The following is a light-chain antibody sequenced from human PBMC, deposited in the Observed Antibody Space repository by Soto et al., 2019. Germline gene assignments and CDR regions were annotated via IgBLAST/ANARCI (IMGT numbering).Light chain of an antibody. CDR3: QQYDNVSLT. V-gene: IGKV1-33*01. CDR2: DAS. Sequence: DIQMTQSPSSLSASVGDRVTFTCQASQGITTSLNWYQQKPGRAPKLLICDASNLEAGVPSRFSGGGSGTDFIFTISSLQPDDVATYYCQQYDNVSLTFGGGTKVDIK. CDR1: QGITTS. J-gene: IGKJ4*01.